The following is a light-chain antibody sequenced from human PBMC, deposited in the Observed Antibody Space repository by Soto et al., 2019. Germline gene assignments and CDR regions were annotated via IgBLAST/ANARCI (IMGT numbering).Light chain of an antibody. Sequence: DIVMTQSPDSLAVSLGERATINCKSSQSVLYSSNNKNYLAWYQQKPGQPPKLLIYWASTRESGVPDRFSGSGSGTDFTLTINSLQSEDFAVYYCQPYNNWPLTFGGGTKVDIK. J-gene: IGKJ4*01. CDR2: WAS. V-gene: IGKV4-1*01. CDR1: QSVLYSSNNKNY. CDR3: QPYNNWPLT.